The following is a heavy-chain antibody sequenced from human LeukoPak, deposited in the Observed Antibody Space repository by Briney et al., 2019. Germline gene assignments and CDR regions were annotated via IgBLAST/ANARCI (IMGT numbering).Heavy chain of an antibody. D-gene: IGHD1-14*01. CDR1: GYTFIGYY. CDR2: INPNSGGT. J-gene: IGHJ4*02. Sequence: ASVKVSCKASGYTFIGYYIHWVRQAPGQGLEWMGWINPNSGGTNYAQKFQGRVTMTRDTSISTAYMELSRLRSDDTAVYYCARFPSGGPIDYWGQGTLVTVSS. CDR3: ARFPSGGPIDY. V-gene: IGHV1-2*02.